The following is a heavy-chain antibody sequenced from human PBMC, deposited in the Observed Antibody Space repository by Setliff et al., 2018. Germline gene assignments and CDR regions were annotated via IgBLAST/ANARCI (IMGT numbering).Heavy chain of an antibody. CDR1: GGSFSDYY. CDR2: IHYSGST. CDR3: ARGLEGEDYFYYMDV. V-gene: IGHV4-59*12. Sequence: SETLSLTCAASGGSFSDYYWSWIRQPPGKGLEWIGYIHYSGSTSYSPSLKSRVTISVDKSKNQFSLKLTSVTAADTAVYYCARGLEGEDYFYYMDVWGKGNTVTVSS. J-gene: IGHJ6*03. D-gene: IGHD2-21*01.